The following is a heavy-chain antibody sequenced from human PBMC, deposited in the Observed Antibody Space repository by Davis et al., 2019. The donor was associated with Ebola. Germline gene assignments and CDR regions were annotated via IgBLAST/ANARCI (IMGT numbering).Heavy chain of an antibody. CDR3: ARGGGIAAAAFDY. CDR1: GGSISSSSYY. D-gene: IGHD6-13*01. V-gene: IGHV4-39*01. Sequence: SETLSLTCTVSGGSISSSSYYWGWIRQPPGKGLEWIGSIYYSGSTYYNPSLKSRVTISVDTSKNQFSLKLSSVTAADTAVYYCARGGGIAAAAFDYWGQGTLVTVSS. CDR2: IYYSGST. J-gene: IGHJ4*02.